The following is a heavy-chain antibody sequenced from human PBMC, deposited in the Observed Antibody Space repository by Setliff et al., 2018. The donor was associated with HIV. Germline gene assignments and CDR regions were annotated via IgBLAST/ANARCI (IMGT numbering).Heavy chain of an antibody. CDR2: IYHSGTT. D-gene: IGHD2-2*01. CDR3: ARLAIPAATTDY. Sequence: SETLSLTCTVSGYPISSGYYWGWIRQPPGKGLEWIGSIYHSGTTDYNPSLKSRVTISVDTSKNQFSLKLPSVTAADTAVYYCARLAIPAATTDYWGQGTLVTVSS. CDR1: GYPISSGYY. V-gene: IGHV4-38-2*02. J-gene: IGHJ4*02.